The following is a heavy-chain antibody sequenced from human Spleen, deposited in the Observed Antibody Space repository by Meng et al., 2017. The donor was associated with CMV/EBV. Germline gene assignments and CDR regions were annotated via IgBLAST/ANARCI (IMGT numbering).Heavy chain of an antibody. CDR3: ARGRGRRDNWFDP. D-gene: IGHD2-15*01. Sequence: ASVKVSCKASGYTFTSYAMHWVRQAPGQRLEWMGWSNAGNGNTKYSQEFQGRVTITRNTSISTAYMELSSLRSEDTAVYYCARGRGRRDNWFDPWGQGTLVTVSS. CDR2: SNAGNGNT. J-gene: IGHJ5*02. CDR1: GYTFTSYA. V-gene: IGHV1-3*02.